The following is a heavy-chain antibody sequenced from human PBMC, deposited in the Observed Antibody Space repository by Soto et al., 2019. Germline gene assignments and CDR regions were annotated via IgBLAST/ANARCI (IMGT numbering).Heavy chain of an antibody. CDR1: GYTFTSYG. J-gene: IGHJ6*02. D-gene: IGHD6-25*01. Sequence: QVQLVQSGAEVKKPGASVKVSCKASGYTFTSYGISWVRQAPGQGLEWMGWISAYNGNTNYAQKLQGRVTMTNDTPPRTAHMELRSLRSDDTAVYSCAGAAASYYYYYGMDVWGQGTTVTVSS. CDR2: ISAYNGNT. CDR3: AGAAASYYYYYGMDV. V-gene: IGHV1-18*01.